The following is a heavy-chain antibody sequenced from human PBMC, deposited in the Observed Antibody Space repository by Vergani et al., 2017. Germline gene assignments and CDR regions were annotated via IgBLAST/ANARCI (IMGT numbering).Heavy chain of an antibody. CDR2: IIPIFGTA. Sequence: QVHLVQSGAEVKKPGASVKVSCKASGYTFTSYYMHWVRQAPGQGLEWMGRIIPIFGTANYAQKFQGRVTITADESTSTAYMELSSLRSEYTAVYYCARVPPASDSSGYYYYFGAFDIWGQGTMVTVSS. CDR1: GYTFTSYY. D-gene: IGHD3-22*01. CDR3: ARVPPASDSSGYYYYFGAFDI. V-gene: IGHV1-69*13. J-gene: IGHJ3*02.